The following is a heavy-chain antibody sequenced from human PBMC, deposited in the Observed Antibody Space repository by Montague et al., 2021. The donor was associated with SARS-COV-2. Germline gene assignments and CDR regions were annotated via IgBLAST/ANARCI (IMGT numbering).Heavy chain of an antibody. D-gene: IGHD6-25*01. CDR1: GDSMNSYY. CDR2: INYSGST. V-gene: IGHV4-59*01. Sequence: SETLSLTCTVAGDSMNSYYWSWIRQPPGKGLEWVGFINYSGSTHYNPYLQSRVTLSKDTSKNQFSLRLTSVTAADTAMYFCARAPIYMSGCYAYFDYWGQGTLVTVSS. J-gene: IGHJ4*02. CDR3: ARAPIYMSGCYAYFDY.